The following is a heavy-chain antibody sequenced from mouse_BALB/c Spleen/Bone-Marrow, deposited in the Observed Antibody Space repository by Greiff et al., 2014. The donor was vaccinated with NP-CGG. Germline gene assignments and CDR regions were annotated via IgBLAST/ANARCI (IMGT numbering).Heavy chain of an antibody. D-gene: IGHD1-1*01. CDR1: GFSFSDYY. J-gene: IGHJ2*01. V-gene: IGHV5-12*01. CDR2: ISNGGGST. Sequence: EVMLVESGGGLVQPGGSLKLSCAPSGFSFSDYYMYWIRQTPEKRLEWVAYISNGGGSTYYPDTVKGRFTITRDNAKNTLYLQMSRLKSEDTAMYYCARLGNYSYFDYWGQGATLAVSS. CDR3: ARLGNYSYFDY.